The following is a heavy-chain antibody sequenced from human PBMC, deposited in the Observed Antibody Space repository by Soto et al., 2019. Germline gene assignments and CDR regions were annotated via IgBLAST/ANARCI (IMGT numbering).Heavy chain of an antibody. Sequence: QVQLVQSGAEVRNPGASVRVSCKAPGNTFSNYEFHWVRQAPGQGLEWMGLISPRGDTTTYAQKFRGRVTLTTDTSTNTVYMELSSLRSDDTAVYYCARDGGPLIETTLGSGDFWGQGTLVTVSS. CDR2: ISPRGDTT. CDR3: ARDGGPLIETTLGSGDF. D-gene: IGHD5-12*01. V-gene: IGHV1-46*01. CDR1: GNTFSNYE. J-gene: IGHJ4*02.